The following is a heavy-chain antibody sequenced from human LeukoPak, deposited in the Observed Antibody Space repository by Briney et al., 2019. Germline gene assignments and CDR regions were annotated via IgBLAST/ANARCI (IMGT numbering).Heavy chain of an antibody. CDR2: IYYSGST. J-gene: IGHJ2*01. Sequence: SETLSLTCTVSGGSISSYYWSWIRQPPGKGLEWIGYIYYSGSTNYNPSLKSRVTISVDTSKNQFSLKLSSVTAADTAVYYCARLITMVRGVITPYWYFDLWGRGTLVTVSS. V-gene: IGHV4-59*01. CDR3: ARLITMVRGVITPYWYFDL. D-gene: IGHD3-10*01. CDR1: GGSISSYY.